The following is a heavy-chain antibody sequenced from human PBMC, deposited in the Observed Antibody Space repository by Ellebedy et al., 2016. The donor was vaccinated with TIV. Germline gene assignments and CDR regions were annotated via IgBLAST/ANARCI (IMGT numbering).Heavy chain of an antibody. V-gene: IGHV3-30*15. CDR2: ISYDGSNK. CDR1: GFTFSSNA. Sequence: PGGSLRPSCSAPGFTFSSNARRWVRQAPGKGLEWVAVISYDGSNKYYADSVKGRFTISRDNSKNTLYLQMSSLSAEDTAVYYCAREDSVGATRGGTVGYWGQGTLVTVSS. J-gene: IGHJ4*02. CDR3: AREDSVGATRGGTVGY. D-gene: IGHD1-26*01.